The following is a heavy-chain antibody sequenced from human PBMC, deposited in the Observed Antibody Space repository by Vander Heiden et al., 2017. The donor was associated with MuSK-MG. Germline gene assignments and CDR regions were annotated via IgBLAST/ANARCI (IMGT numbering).Heavy chain of an antibody. D-gene: IGHD2-2*01. V-gene: IGHV4-39*02. CDR2: IFYSGPT. CDR1: GGSVPSSSHS. Sequence: QLQESGPGLVKPSETLSLTCSVSGGSVPSSSHSWFWIRQPAGRGLEYIGNIFYSGPTHYNPSYYGPSFKSRVLMSVDPSKNSFSLRLNSVTAADTAVYFCARGPYCAPASCSPEGLDFWGQGTLVNVSA. CDR3: ARGPYCAPASCSPEGLDF. J-gene: IGHJ4*02.